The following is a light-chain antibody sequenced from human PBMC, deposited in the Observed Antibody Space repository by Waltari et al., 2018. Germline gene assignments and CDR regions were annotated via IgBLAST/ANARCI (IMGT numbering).Light chain of an antibody. CDR3: QQYHKWPPWT. V-gene: IGKV3-15*01. CDR1: QSVTTN. J-gene: IGKJ1*01. CDR2: GAS. Sequence: TVMTQFPDTLSASPGERATLSGRASQSVTTNLAWYQQKPCLPPRLLIYGASTRATGVPARFSGSGSGTEFTLTISSLQSEDFAVYYCQQYHKWPPWTFGQGTKVEIK.